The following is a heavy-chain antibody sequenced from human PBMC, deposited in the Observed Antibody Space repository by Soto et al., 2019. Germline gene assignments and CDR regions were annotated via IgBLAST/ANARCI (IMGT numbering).Heavy chain of an antibody. CDR1: GFTFSSYA. CDR2: ISYDGSNK. D-gene: IGHD3-22*01. J-gene: IGHJ4*02. V-gene: IGHV3-30-3*01. CDR3: ASSNYDSSGYYYDFDY. Sequence: GSLSLSGAASGFTFSSYAMHWVRQAPGKGLEWVAVISYDGSNKYYADSVKGRFTISRDNSKNTLYLQMNSMRAEDTAVYYCASSNYDSSGYYYDFDYWGQGTLVTVSS.